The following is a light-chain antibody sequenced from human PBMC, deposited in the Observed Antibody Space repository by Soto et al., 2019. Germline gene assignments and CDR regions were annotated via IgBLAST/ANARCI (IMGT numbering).Light chain of an antibody. CDR3: QQYSNWPPIT. Sequence: EIVMTQSPATLSVSPGERAPLSCWASQSVSSNLAWYQQKPGQAPRLLIYGASTRATGIPARFSGSGSGTEFTLTTSSLQSEDCAVYYCQQYSNWPPITFGQGTRLEI. CDR2: GAS. V-gene: IGKV3-15*01. J-gene: IGKJ5*01. CDR1: QSVSSN.